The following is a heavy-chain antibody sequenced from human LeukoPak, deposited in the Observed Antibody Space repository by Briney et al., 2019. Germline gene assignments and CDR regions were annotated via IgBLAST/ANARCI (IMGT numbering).Heavy chain of an antibody. Sequence: SVKVSCKASGGTFSSYAISWVRQAPGQGLEWMGRIIPILGTANYAQKFQGRVTITTDESTSTAYMELSSLRSEDTAVYYCARGYGDYEPYYFDYWGQGTLVTVSS. CDR1: GGTFSSYA. D-gene: IGHD4-17*01. CDR2: IIPILGTA. CDR3: ARGYGDYEPYYFDY. V-gene: IGHV1-69*11. J-gene: IGHJ4*02.